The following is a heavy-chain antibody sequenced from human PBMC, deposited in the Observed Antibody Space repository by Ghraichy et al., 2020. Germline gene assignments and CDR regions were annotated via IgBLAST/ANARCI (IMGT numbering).Heavy chain of an antibody. D-gene: IGHD1-14*01. V-gene: IGHV4-61*01. CDR1: GGSVNSGNYY. Sequence: SETLSLTCTVSGGSVNSGNYYWSWIRQPPGKELEWIGYIYYTGSTNYIPSLKSRVTISVDTSKNQFSLKLRSVTAADTAVYYCARTTAAPFNHYYYYMDVWGKGTTVTVSS. CDR2: IYYTGST. CDR3: ARTTAAPFNHYYYYMDV. J-gene: IGHJ6*03.